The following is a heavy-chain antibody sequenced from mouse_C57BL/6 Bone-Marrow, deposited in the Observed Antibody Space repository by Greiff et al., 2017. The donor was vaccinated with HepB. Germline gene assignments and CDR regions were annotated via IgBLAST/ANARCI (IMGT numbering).Heavy chain of an antibody. D-gene: IGHD1-1*01. CDR3: ARYLGSSLYWYFDV. CDR1: GYTFTSYW. CDR2: IHPNSGST. V-gene: IGHV1-64*01. Sequence: VQLQQPGAELVKPGASVKLSCKASGYTFTSYWMHWVKQRPGQGLEWIGMIHPNSGSTKYNEKFKSKATLTVDKSSSTAYMQLSSLTSADSAVYYCARYLGSSLYWYFDVWGTGTTVTVSS. J-gene: IGHJ1*03.